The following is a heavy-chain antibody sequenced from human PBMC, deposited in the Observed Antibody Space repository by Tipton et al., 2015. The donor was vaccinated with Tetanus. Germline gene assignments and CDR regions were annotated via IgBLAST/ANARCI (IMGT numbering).Heavy chain of an antibody. CDR3: ARGITDGYNRRLDY. CDR2: ISNGNT. V-gene: IGHV4-4*07. CDR1: RGPISSYY. Sequence: TLSLTCTVSRGPISSYYWSWIRQPAGKGLEWVGHISNGNTDYSTSLKSRVTLSVDLSKNQFSLQLRAVTAADTAVYYCARGITDGYNRRLDYWGQGILVTVSS. J-gene: IGHJ4*02. D-gene: IGHD5-24*01.